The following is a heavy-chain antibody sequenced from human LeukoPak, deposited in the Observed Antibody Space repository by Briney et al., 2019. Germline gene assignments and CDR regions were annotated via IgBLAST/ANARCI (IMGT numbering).Heavy chain of an antibody. V-gene: IGHV3-11*04. CDR3: ARDHDSSSWLSFDY. CDR1: GFTFSDYY. D-gene: IGHD6-13*01. CDR2: ISGTGSTI. J-gene: IGHJ4*02. Sequence: KSGGSLRLSCAASGFTFSDYYMTWIRQAPGKGLEWVSYISGTGSTIYYSDSVKGRFTISRDNAKNTLYLQMNSLRAEDTAVYYCARDHDSSSWLSFDYWGQGTLVTVSS.